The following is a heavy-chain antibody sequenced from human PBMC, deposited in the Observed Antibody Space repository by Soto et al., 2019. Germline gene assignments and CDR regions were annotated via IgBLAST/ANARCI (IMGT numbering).Heavy chain of an antibody. CDR3: ARDHGLGLADY. CDR2: INAGNGNT. J-gene: IGHJ4*02. Sequence: QVQLVQSGAEVKKPGASVKVSCKASGYTFTSYAMHWVRQAPGQRLEWMGWINAGNGNTKYSQKFQGRVTITRDTSASTAYMELSSLRSEDTAVYYCARDHGLGLADYWGQGTLVTVSS. CDR1: GYTFTSYA. V-gene: IGHV1-3*01.